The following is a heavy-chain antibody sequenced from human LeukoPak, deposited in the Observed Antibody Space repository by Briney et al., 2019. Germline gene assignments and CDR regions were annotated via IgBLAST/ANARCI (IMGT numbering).Heavy chain of an antibody. CDR3: AIEGNNWFDP. D-gene: IGHD3-10*01. Sequence: SETLSLTCTVSGGSISSSSYYWGWIRQPPGKGLEWIGSMYYSGSTYYNPSLKSRVTIAVDTSKNQFSLKLSSVTAADTAVYYCAIEGNNWFDPWGQGTLVTVSS. J-gene: IGHJ5*02. V-gene: IGHV4-39*01. CDR2: MYYSGST. CDR1: GGSISSSSYY.